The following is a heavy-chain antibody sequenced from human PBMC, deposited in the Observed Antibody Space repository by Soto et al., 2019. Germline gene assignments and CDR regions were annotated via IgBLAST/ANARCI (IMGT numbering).Heavy chain of an antibody. CDR1: RFPFSNAW. D-gene: IGHD2-15*01. J-gene: IGHJ4*02. CDR2: IKTKTDGETT. V-gene: IGHV3-15*01. Sequence: PGGSLRLSCAASRFPFSNAWMSWVRQAPGKGLEWVGRIKTKTDGETTDYATPVKGRFTISRDDSKNTLYLQMNSLETEDTAVYYCTTARWYTYYFDYWGQGTPVTVSS. CDR3: TTARWYTYYFDY.